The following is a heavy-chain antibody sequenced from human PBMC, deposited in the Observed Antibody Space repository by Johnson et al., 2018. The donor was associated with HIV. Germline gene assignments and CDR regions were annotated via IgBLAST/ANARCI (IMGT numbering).Heavy chain of an antibody. D-gene: IGHD6-13*01. Sequence: EVQLVESGGGLIQAGGSLRLSCAASGFIVSHNYMSWVRQAPGKGLEWVSVIYSGGNTYYADSVKGRFTISRDKSKNSLFLQMNSLRVEDTAVYYCARSGGYPNAFDMWGQGTMVSVSS. CDR2: IYSGGNT. CDR1: GFIVSHNY. V-gene: IGHV3-53*01. J-gene: IGHJ3*02. CDR3: ARSGGYPNAFDM.